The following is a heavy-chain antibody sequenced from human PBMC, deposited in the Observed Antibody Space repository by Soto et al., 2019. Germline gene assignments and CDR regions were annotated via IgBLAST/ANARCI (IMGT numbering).Heavy chain of an antibody. CDR2: ISSSSSYT. V-gene: IGHV3-11*06. Sequence: QVQLVESGGGLVKPGGSLRLSCAASGFTFSDYYMSWIRQAPGKGLEWVSYISSSSSYTNYADSVKGRFTISRDNAKNSLYLQMNSLRAEDTAVYYCARFYYDSSGYYYVDFWFDPWGQGTLVTVSS. D-gene: IGHD3-22*01. J-gene: IGHJ5*02. CDR1: GFTFSDYY. CDR3: ARFYYDSSGYYYVDFWFDP.